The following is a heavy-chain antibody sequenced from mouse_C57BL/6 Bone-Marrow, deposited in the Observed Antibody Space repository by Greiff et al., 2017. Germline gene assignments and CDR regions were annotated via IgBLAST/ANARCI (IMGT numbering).Heavy chain of an antibody. CDR1: GYTFTDYE. CDR2: IDPETGGT. V-gene: IGHV1-15*01. Sequence: QVQLQQSGAELVRPGASVTLSCKASGYTFTDYEMHWVKQTPVHGLEWIGAIDPETGGTAYNQKFKGKAILTADKSSSTAYMELRSLTSEDSAVYCCTRVYYGYDERFAYWGQGTLVTVSA. J-gene: IGHJ3*01. D-gene: IGHD2-2*01. CDR3: TRVYYGYDERFAY.